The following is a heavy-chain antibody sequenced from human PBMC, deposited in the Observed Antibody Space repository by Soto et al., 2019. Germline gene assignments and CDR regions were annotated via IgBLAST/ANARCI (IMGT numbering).Heavy chain of an antibody. D-gene: IGHD4-17*01. CDR2: IYYSGST. V-gene: IGHV4-59*01. CDR1: GGSISSYY. Sequence: QVQLQESGPGLVKPSETLSLTCTVSGGSISSYYWSWIRQPPGKGLEWIGYIYYSGSTNYNPSLKSRVTISVDTSKNQFSLKLSSVTAADTAVYYCARGAHGDYVYLWFDPWGQGTLVTVSS. J-gene: IGHJ5*02. CDR3: ARGAHGDYVYLWFDP.